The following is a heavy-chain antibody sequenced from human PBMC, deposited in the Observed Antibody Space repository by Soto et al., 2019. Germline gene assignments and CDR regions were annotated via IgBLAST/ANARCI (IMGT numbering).Heavy chain of an antibody. CDR1: GGSISSFNW. V-gene: IGHV4-4*02. Sequence: QVQLQESGPGLVKPSGTLSLTCTVSGGSISSFNWWSWVRQPPGKGLEWIGEISLSGSTSYNPSLKSRVAISVDTSKRLFSLKLTSVSAADTAVYYCARVPTYYQDSIGYQPFHPWGQGTLVTVSS. D-gene: IGHD3-22*01. CDR2: ISLSGST. CDR3: ARVPTYYQDSIGYQPFHP. J-gene: IGHJ5*02.